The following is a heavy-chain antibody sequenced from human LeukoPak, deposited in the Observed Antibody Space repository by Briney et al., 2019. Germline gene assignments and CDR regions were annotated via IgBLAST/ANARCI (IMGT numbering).Heavy chain of an antibody. J-gene: IGHJ1*01. D-gene: IGHD5-18*01. CDR2: IYYSGST. V-gene: IGHV4-59*01. CDR1: GGSFSGYY. CDR3: ARFILNPAMGHFQH. Sequence: SETLPLTCAVYGGSFSGYYWSWIRQPPGKGLEWIGYIYYSGSTNYNPSLKSRVTISVDTSKNQFSLKLSSVTAADTAVYYCARFILNPAMGHFQHWGQGTLVTVPS.